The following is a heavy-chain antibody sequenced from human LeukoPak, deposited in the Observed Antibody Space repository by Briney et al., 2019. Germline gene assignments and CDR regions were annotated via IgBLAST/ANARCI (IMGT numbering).Heavy chain of an antibody. Sequence: PGRSLRLSCAASGFTFSSYGMHWARQAPGKGLEWVAVISYDGSNKYYADSVKGRFTISRDNSKNTLYLQMNSLRAEDTAVYYCAKDPTRYGDYPDYWGQGTLVTVSS. J-gene: IGHJ4*02. CDR1: GFTFSSYG. CDR2: ISYDGSNK. CDR3: AKDPTRYGDYPDY. D-gene: IGHD4-17*01. V-gene: IGHV3-30*18.